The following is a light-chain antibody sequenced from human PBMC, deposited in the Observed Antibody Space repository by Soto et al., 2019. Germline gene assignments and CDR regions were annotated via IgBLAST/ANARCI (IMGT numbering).Light chain of an antibody. CDR2: EVD. Sequence: QSALTQPPSASGSPGQTVTISCTGTSDDIGTYNYVSWYQQHAGNVPKLIIFEVDKRPSGVPNRFSGSKSGNTASLTISGLRDEDEDDYYCSSFVHKNNLIFGGGTKVTVL. J-gene: IGLJ2*01. CDR3: SSFVHKNNLI. CDR1: SDDIGTYNY. V-gene: IGLV2-8*01.